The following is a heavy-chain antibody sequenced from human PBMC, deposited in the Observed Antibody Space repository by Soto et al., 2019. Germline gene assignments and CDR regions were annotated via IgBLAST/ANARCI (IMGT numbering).Heavy chain of an antibody. Sequence: QVQVVQSGVEVRRPGSSVKVSCKASGDTFKNCVISWVRQAPGQGLEWMGGIIPLFGTTDFAQGFQGRLTITTDESTTTAYMELSRLRSEDTATYYCAAELGFGKLSVVWGQGTTVIVPS. CDR2: IIPLFGTT. J-gene: IGHJ6*02. V-gene: IGHV1-69*01. CDR3: AAELGFGKLSVV. D-gene: IGHD3-10*01. CDR1: GDTFKNCV.